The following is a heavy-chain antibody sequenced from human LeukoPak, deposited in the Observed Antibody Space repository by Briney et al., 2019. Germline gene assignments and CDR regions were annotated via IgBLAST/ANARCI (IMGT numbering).Heavy chain of an antibody. Sequence: GGSLRLSCAASGFTFSSYAMHWVRQAPGKGLEWVAVISYDGSNKYYADSVKGRFTISRDNSKNTLYLQMNSLRAEDTAVYYCAREGGFFFDYWGQGTLVTVSS. V-gene: IGHV3-30*04. D-gene: IGHD3-16*01. CDR1: GFTFSSYA. J-gene: IGHJ4*02. CDR3: AREGGFFFDY. CDR2: ISYDGSNK.